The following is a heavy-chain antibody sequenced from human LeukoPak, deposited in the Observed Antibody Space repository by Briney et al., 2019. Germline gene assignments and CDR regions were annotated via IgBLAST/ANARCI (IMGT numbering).Heavy chain of an antibody. CDR2: INPNSGGT. J-gene: IGHJ4*02. Sequence: ASVKVSCKASGYTFTGYYMHWVRQAPGQGLEWMGWINPNSGGTNYAQKFQGRVTMTRDTSIGTAYMELSRLRSDDTAVYYCARVKGIAAAFYFDYWGQGTLVTVSS. CDR1: GYTFTGYY. V-gene: IGHV1-2*02. D-gene: IGHD6-13*01. CDR3: ARVKGIAAAFYFDY.